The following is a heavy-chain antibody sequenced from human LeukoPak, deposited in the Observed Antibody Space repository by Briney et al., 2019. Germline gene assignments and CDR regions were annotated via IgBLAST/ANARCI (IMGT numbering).Heavy chain of an antibody. J-gene: IGHJ3*02. CDR1: GGTFSSYA. V-gene: IGHV1-69*10. CDR3: AREINHPEFPNYLYVPDI. Sequence: GASVKVSCKASGGTFSSYAISWVRQAPGQGLEWRGGIIPIFGIGKYVQKFQGRVTVTADKSMNTGYMELSSLTSEDTAKKILAREINHPEFPNYLYVPDIWGQGTMVTVSS. CDR2: IIPIFGIG. D-gene: IGHD3-10*02.